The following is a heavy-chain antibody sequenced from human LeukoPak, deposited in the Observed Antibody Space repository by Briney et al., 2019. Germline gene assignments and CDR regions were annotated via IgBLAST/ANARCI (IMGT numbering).Heavy chain of an antibody. V-gene: IGHV3-53*01. CDR2: IYGGGST. D-gene: IGHD3-10*01. J-gene: IGHJ4*02. CDR3: ARGRGTYYFDY. Sequence: GGSLRLSCAASGFTVSTNYMSWVRQAPGKGLEWVSVIYGGGSTYYADSVKGRFTISRDNSKNTLYLQMNSLRAEDTAVYYCARGRGTYYFDYWGQGTLVTVSS. CDR1: GFTVSTNY.